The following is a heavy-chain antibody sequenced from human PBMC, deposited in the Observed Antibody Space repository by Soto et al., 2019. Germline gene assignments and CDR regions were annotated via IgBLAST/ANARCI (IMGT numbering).Heavy chain of an antibody. CDR1: GFTFSGSA. J-gene: IGHJ4*02. V-gene: IGHV3-73*01. D-gene: IGHD3-3*01. Sequence: GGALRLSCAASGFTFSGSALHWVRQASGKGLERVGRIGSKANNYTAAYAVSLKGRFTISRDDSRNTAYLQMSSLKTEDTAVYYCARGVYACWSGNPKGLDYWGQGTVVTVSS. CDR3: ARGVYACWSGNPKGLDY. CDR2: IGSKANNYTA.